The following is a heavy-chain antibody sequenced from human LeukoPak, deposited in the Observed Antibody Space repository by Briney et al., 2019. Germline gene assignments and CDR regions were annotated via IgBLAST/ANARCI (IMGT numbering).Heavy chain of an antibody. CDR1: GFTFSSYE. CDR2: ISSSGSTI. D-gene: IGHD2-15*01. CDR3: ARVCRYDQFPGHDTPILMDV. V-gene: IGHV3-48*03. Sequence: GGSLRLSCAASGFTFSSYEMNWVRQAPGKGLEWVSYISSSGSTIYYADSVKGRFTISRDNAKNSLYLQMNSLRAEDTAVYYCARVCRYDQFPGHDTPILMDVWGKGTTVTVSS. J-gene: IGHJ6*03.